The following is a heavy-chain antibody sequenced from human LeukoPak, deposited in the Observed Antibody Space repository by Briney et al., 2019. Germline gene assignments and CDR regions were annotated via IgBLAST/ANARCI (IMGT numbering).Heavy chain of an antibody. Sequence: SETPSLTCTVSGGSISSRSYYWGWLRQPPGKGLEWIGSIYYSGSTYYNPSLKSRVTISVDTSKNQFSLKLSSVTAADTAVYYCARHFYCSSTSCSHYFDLWGQGTLVTVSS. CDR2: IYYSGST. D-gene: IGHD2-2*01. J-gene: IGHJ4*02. V-gene: IGHV4-39*01. CDR1: GGSISSRSYY. CDR3: ARHFYCSSTSCSHYFDL.